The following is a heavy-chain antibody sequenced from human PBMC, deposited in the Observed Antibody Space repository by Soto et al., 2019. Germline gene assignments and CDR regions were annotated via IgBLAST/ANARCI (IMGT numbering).Heavy chain of an antibody. CDR3: AREKGEACSGGSCYSGPPYYYYYYMDV. CDR1: GGTFSSYP. V-gene: IGHV1-69*04. D-gene: IGHD2-15*01. Sequence: ASVKVSCKASGGTFSSYPISWVRQAPGQGLEWMGRIIPILGIANYAQKFQGRVTITADKSTSTAYMELSSLRSEDTAGYYCAREKGEACSGGSCYSGPPYYYYYYMDVGGKGTTVTVS. J-gene: IGHJ6*03. CDR2: IIPILGIA.